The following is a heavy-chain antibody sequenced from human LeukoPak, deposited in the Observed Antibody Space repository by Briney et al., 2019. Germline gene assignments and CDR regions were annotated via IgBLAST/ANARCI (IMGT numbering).Heavy chain of an antibody. D-gene: IGHD5-24*01. V-gene: IGHV1-46*01. CDR3: AREDGYNSNPYYYYMDV. CDR2: INPSGGTT. J-gene: IGHJ6*03. CDR1: GYTFTSYH. Sequence: ASVKVSCKASGYTFTSYHMHWVRQAPGQGLEWMGIINPSGGTTNYAQKFRGRVTMTRDMSTSTVYMELSSLRSEDTAVYYCAREDGYNSNPYYYYMDVWGKGTTVTISS.